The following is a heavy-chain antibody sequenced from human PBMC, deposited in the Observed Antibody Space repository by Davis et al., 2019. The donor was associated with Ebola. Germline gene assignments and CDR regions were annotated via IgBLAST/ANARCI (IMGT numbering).Heavy chain of an antibody. D-gene: IGHD1-14*01. CDR2: IVLGSGNT. V-gene: IGHV1-58*02. J-gene: IGHJ4*01. Sequence: AASVKVSCKASGLTFGSSAMQWVRQARGQRLEWIGLIVLGSGNTNYAQKFQGRVTITRDMSTTTSYLDLSNLRSGDTAVYYCAASAGTVGKFDYWGQGTLVTVSS. CDR3: AASAGTVGKFDY. CDR1: GLTFGSSA.